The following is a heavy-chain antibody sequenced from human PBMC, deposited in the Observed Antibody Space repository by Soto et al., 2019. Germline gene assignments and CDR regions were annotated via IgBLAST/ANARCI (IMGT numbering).Heavy chain of an antibody. CDR3: ARPYSSSWDIDY. D-gene: IGHD6-13*01. Sequence: GESLKISCKGSGYSFTSYSITWVRQMPGKGLEWMGRIDPTDSCTNYSPSFQGHVTISADKSINTAYLQWSSLKASDSAMYYCARPYSSSWDIDYWGQGTLVTVS. CDR2: IDPTDSCT. J-gene: IGHJ4*02. CDR1: GYSFTSYS. V-gene: IGHV5-10-1*01.